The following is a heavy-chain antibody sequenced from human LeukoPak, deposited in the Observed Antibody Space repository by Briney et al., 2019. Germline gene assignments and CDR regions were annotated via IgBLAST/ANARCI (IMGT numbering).Heavy chain of an antibody. V-gene: IGHV3-7*03. J-gene: IGHJ4*02. Sequence: PGGSLRLSSEASGFIFSSQWMSWVRQAPGKGLEWVANIKRDGSETYYVNSVKGRFTISRDNAKNSLFLQMNSLRVEDTAVYYCASLDTSMVTWRDNWGQGTLVTVSS. D-gene: IGHD5-18*01. CDR3: ASLDTSMVTWRDN. CDR1: GFIFSSQW. CDR2: IKRDGSET.